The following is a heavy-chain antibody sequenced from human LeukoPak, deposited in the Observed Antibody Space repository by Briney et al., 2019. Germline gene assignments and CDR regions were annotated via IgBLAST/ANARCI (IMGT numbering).Heavy chain of an antibody. V-gene: IGHV4-59*01. CDR3: AREQGYYYMDV. Sequence: PSETLSLTCTVSGDFITAYYWSWVRQPPGKGLEWIGYIYYSGSTNYNPSLKSRVTISVDTSKNQFSLKLSSVTAADTAVYYCAREQGYYYMDVWGKGTTVTVSS. CDR1: GDFITAYY. J-gene: IGHJ6*03. CDR2: IYYSGST.